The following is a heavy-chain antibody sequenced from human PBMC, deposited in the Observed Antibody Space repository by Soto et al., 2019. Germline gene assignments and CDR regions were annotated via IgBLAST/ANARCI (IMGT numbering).Heavy chain of an antibody. J-gene: IGHJ6*02. V-gene: IGHV1-69*01. CDR1: GGTFSSYA. D-gene: IGHD3-10*01. CDR2: ITPIFGTA. Sequence: QVQLVQSGAEVKKPGSSVKVSCKASGGTFSSYAISWVRQAPGQGLEWMGGITPIFGTANYAQKFQGRVTITADESTSTAYMELSSLRSEDTAVYYCARTRITMVRGVIMANYYYYYGMDVWGQGTTVTVSS. CDR3: ARTRITMVRGVIMANYYYYYGMDV.